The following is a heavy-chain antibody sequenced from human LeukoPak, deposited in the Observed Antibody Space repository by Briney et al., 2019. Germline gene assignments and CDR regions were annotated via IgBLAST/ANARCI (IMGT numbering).Heavy chain of an antibody. CDR2: INSDGSST. D-gene: IGHD2-15*01. V-gene: IGHV3-74*01. CDR1: GFTFDDYG. Sequence: PGGSLRLSCAASGFTFDDYGMNWVRQAPGKGLVWVSRINSDGSSTSYADSVKGRFTISRDNAKNTLYLQMNSLKAEDTAVYYCARVSPAAHPPFDYWGQGTLVTVSS. CDR3: ARVSPAAHPPFDY. J-gene: IGHJ4*02.